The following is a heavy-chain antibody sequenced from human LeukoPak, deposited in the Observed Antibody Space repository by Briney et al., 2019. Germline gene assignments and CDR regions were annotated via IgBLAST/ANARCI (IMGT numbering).Heavy chain of an antibody. V-gene: IGHV4-59*01. D-gene: IGHD3-22*01. J-gene: IGHJ4*02. CDR1: GGSISTYY. Sequence: SETLSLTCTVSGGSISTYYWSWIRQPPGKGLEWIGYIYYSGSTNYNPSLKSRVTISVDTSKNQFSLKLSSVTAADTAVYYCARGSRITMMSRWGQGTLVTVSS. CDR2: IYYSGST. CDR3: ARGSRITMMSR.